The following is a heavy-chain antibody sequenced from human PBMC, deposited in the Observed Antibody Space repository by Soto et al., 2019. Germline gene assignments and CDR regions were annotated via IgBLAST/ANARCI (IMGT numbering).Heavy chain of an antibody. V-gene: IGHV4-4*02. CDR2: IYHSGST. CDR1: GGSISNGNW. CDR3: ARNWFDP. Sequence: QVQLQESGPGLVKPSGTLSLTCAVSGGSISNGNWWSWVRQPPGKGLEWIGEIYHSGSTNYNPSLKSRVNISVDKSTSHFSLNLNSVTAADTAVYYCARNWFDPWGQGNLVTVSS. J-gene: IGHJ5*02.